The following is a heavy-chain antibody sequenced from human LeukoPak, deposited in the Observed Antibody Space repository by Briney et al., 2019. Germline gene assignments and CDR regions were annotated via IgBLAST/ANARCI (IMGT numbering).Heavy chain of an antibody. Sequence: GGSLRLSCAASGFTFSSYGMHWVRQAPGKGLEWVAVISYDGSNKYYADSVKGRFIISRDNSKNTLYLQMNSLRAEDTAVYYCAKAPRRYCSSTSCSRAPPNHADYWGQGTLVTVSS. V-gene: IGHV3-30*18. CDR3: AKAPRRYCSSTSCSRAPPNHADY. CDR2: ISYDGSNK. D-gene: IGHD2-2*01. CDR1: GFTFSSYG. J-gene: IGHJ4*02.